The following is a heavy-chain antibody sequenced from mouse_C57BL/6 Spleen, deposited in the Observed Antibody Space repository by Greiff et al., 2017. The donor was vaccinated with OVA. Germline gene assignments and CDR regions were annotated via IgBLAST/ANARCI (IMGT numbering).Heavy chain of an antibody. CDR3: AKSYDYDGYVDV. V-gene: IGHV1-81*01. D-gene: IGHD2-4*01. CDR2: IYPRTGTT. J-gene: IGHJ1*03. Sequence: QVKLQQSGAELARPGASVKLSCTASGYTFTSYGISWVKQRPGQGLEWIAEIYPRTGTTYSNEKLTGKAPLTSDKSSSTADMESRSLTSEDSAVNFCAKSYDYDGYVDVRGTGTTVTVST. CDR1: GYTFTSYG.